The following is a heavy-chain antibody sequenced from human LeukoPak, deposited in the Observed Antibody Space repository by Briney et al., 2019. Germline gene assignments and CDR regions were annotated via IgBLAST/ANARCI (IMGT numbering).Heavy chain of an antibody. D-gene: IGHD3-10*01. CDR2: IGTAGDT. Sequence: GGSLRLSCAASGFTFSNYDMFWVRQATGKGLDWVSSIGTAGDTYHAGSVKGRFTISRDSSKNTLYLQVNSLRAEDTAVYYCARDSGHFTRGTSAFDLCGQGTMVTVSS. V-gene: IGHV3-13*01. J-gene: IGHJ3*01. CDR3: ARDSGHFTRGTSAFDL. CDR1: GFTFSNYD.